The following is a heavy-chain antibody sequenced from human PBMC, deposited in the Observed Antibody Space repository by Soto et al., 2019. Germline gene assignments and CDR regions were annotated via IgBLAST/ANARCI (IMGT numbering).Heavy chain of an antibody. D-gene: IGHD3-10*01. Sequence: GGSLRLSCAASGFTFDDYAMHWVRQAPGKGLEWVSLISGDGGSTYYADSVKGRFTISRDNSKNSMYLQMNSLRTEDTALYYCAKAQYYYGSGSYNRRAAFDIWGQGTMVTVSS. J-gene: IGHJ3*02. CDR2: ISGDGGST. CDR3: AKAQYYYGSGSYNRRAAFDI. CDR1: GFTFDDYA. V-gene: IGHV3-43*02.